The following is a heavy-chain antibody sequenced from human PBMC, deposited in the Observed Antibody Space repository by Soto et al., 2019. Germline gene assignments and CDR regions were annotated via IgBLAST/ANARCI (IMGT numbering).Heavy chain of an antibody. CDR3: AREGYCSSKSCYFPDAFDI. Sequence: ASVKVSCKASGYTFTSYGISWVRQAPGQGLEWMGWISAYNGNTNYAQKLQGRVTMTTDTSTSTAYMELRSLRSDDTAVYYCAREGYCSSKSCYFPDAFDIWGQGKMVTVSS. D-gene: IGHD2-2*01. CDR1: GYTFTSYG. CDR2: ISAYNGNT. J-gene: IGHJ3*02. V-gene: IGHV1-18*04.